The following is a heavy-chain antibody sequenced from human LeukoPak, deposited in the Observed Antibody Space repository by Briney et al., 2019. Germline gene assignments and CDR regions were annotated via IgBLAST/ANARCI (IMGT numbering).Heavy chain of an antibody. CDR3: AGARIGVVTYFDY. D-gene: IGHD3-3*01. V-gene: IGHV1-69*01. J-gene: IGHJ4*02. CDR2: IIPIFGTA. Sequence: GASVKVSCKASGGTFSSYAISWVRQAPGQGLEWMGGIIPIFGTANNAQKFQGRITTTADESTSTHYLELRGLRSEDTAVYYCAGARIGVVTYFDYWGQGTLVTVSS. CDR1: GGTFSSYA.